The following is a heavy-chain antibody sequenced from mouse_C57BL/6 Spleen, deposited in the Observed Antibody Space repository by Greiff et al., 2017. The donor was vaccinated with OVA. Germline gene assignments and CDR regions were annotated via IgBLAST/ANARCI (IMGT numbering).Heavy chain of an antibody. CDR3: VREDSYGPWFAY. V-gene: IGHV10-3*01. J-gene: IGHJ3*01. CDR2: IRSKSSNYAT. Sequence: EVQLVESGGGLVQPKGSLKLSCAASGFTFNTYAMHWVRQAPGKGLEWVARIRSKSSNYATYYADSVKDRFTISRDDSQSMLYLQVNNLKTEDTAMYDCVREDSYGPWFAYWGQGTLVTVSA. CDR1: GFTFNTYA. D-gene: IGHD1-1*01.